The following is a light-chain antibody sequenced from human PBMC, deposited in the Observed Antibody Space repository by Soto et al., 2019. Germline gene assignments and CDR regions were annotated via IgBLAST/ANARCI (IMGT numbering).Light chain of an antibody. CDR2: EVS. V-gene: IGLV2-14*01. J-gene: IGLJ3*02. CDR3: SSFTRSKTWV. CDR1: SSDVGAYNS. Sequence: SALTQPASVSGSPGQSIIISCTGTSSDVGAYNSVCWHQQHPGKAPKLMIYEVSNRPSGVSDRFSASKSGNTASLTISGLQADGEGDYYCSSFTRSKTWVFGGGTKLTVL.